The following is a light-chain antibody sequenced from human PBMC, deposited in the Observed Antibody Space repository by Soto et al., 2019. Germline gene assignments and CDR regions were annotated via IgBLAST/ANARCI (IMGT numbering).Light chain of an antibody. CDR3: CSYAGSNNVV. V-gene: IGLV2-11*01. CDR2: DVT. J-gene: IGLJ2*01. Sequence: QSALTQPRSVSGSPGQSVTISCTGTSSDVGSYNYVSWYQQHPGNAPKLIIYDVTGRPSGVPDRFSGSKSGNTASLTISGLQADDEADYYCCSYAGSNNVVFGGGTKLTVL. CDR1: SSDVGSYNY.